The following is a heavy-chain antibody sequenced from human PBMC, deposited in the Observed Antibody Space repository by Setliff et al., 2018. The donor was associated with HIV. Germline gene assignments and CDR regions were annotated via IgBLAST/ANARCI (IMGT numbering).Heavy chain of an antibody. CDR1: GFTFSGSA. Sequence: GGSLRLSCSASGFTFSGSALHWVRQASGKGLEWVGRIKTKPNDYATAHAASVEGRFTISRDDSQNTAYLQMNSLRTEDTAVYFCAVSPDGDCATTKCANWFDPWGQGTQVTVSS. D-gene: IGHD4-17*01. CDR2: IKTKPNDYAT. CDR3: AVSPDGDCATTKCANWFDP. V-gene: IGHV3-73*01. J-gene: IGHJ5*02.